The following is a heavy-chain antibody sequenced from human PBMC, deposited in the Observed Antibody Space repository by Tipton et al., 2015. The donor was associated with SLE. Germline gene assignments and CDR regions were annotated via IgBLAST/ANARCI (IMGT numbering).Heavy chain of an antibody. V-gene: IGHV4-59*12. J-gene: IGHJ4*02. CDR2: IYYSGST. CDR1: GGSISSYY. CDR3: ARDRSSVSD. Sequence: TLSLTCTVSGGSISSYYWSWIRQPPGKGLEWIGYIYYSGSTNYNPSLESRVTISIDTSKNQFSLKLTSVTAADTAVYFCARDRSSVSDWGQGTQVIVSP. D-gene: IGHD5/OR15-5a*01.